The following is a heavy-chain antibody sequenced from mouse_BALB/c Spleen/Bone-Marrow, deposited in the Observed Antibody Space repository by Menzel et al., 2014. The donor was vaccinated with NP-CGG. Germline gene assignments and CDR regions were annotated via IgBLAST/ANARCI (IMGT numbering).Heavy chain of an antibody. D-gene: IGHD2-1*01. J-gene: IGHJ4*01. V-gene: IGHV1-7*01. Sequence: VQLQQSGAELAKPGASVKMSCKASGYTFTRYWMHWVRQRPGQGLEWIGYINPSTGDTEYNQKFKDKATLTADMSSSTAYMQLSSLTSEDSAVYYCARGNYEAMDSWGQGTSVTASS. CDR1: GYTFTRYW. CDR3: ARGNYEAMDS. CDR2: INPSTGDT.